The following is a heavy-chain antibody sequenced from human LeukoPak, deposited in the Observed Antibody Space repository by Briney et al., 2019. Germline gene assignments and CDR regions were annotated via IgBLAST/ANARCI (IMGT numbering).Heavy chain of an antibody. Sequence: GGSLRLSCAASGFTFNSYTMNWVRQAPGKGLQWVASITSSSSYIYYGDSMKGRFTIPRDNAKNSVFLQMNSLRAEDTAVYYCAREMSMVTSFDYWGQGTLVTVSS. J-gene: IGHJ4*02. CDR1: GFTFNSYT. V-gene: IGHV3-21*06. D-gene: IGHD4-17*01. CDR3: AREMSMVTSFDY. CDR2: ITSSSSYI.